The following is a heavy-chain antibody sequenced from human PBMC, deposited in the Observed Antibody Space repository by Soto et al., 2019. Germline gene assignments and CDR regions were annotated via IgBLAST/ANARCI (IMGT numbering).Heavy chain of an antibody. CDR3: ARDERGTCTGTNCYYFDY. D-gene: IGHD2-2*01. J-gene: IGHJ4*02. CDR2: TSANNDNT. Sequence: QVQLVQSGTEVKEPGASVKVSCKASGYIFTRYGISWVRQAPGQGLEWMAWTSANNDNTNYAEKVQGRVTLTTDTSTGTAYMELRSLRSDDTAVYYCARDERGTCTGTNCYYFDYWGQGTLVTVSS. CDR1: GYIFTRYG. V-gene: IGHV1-18*04.